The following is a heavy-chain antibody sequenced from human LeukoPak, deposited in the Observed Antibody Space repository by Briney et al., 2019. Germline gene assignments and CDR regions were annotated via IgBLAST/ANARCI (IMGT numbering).Heavy chain of an antibody. J-gene: IGHJ4*02. D-gene: IGHD5-18*01. CDR2: ISYSGNT. V-gene: IGHV4-59*13. CDR3: ARGGYSDSYGPYYFDS. Sequence: PSETLSLNCTVSGDSINNYYWSWIRQPQGRNLERIGYISYSGNTNNSPFFKSRVTMSIGTSENLFSLKLTSVTAADTAVYYCARGGYSDSYGPYYFDSWGQGTLVTVSS. CDR1: GDSINNYY.